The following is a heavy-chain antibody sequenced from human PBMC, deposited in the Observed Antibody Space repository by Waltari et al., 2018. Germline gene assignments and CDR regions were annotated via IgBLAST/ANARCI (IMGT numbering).Heavy chain of an antibody. CDR3: AKVPSGIAAAGTTFDY. J-gene: IGHJ4*02. CDR2: ISGSGGST. V-gene: IGHV3-23*04. CDR1: GFTFSSYA. D-gene: IGHD6-13*01. Sequence: EVQLVESGGGLVQPGGSLRLSCAASGFTFSSYAMSWVRQAPGKGLEWVSAISGSGGSTYYADSVKCRCTIARDNSKNTLYRQMNSLRAEDTAVYYCAKVPSGIAAAGTTFDYWGQGTLVTVSS.